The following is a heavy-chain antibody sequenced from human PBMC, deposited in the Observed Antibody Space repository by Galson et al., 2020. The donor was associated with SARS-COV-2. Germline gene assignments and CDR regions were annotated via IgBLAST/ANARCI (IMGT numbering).Heavy chain of an antibody. V-gene: IGHV1-2*04. D-gene: IGHD3-3*01. CDR2: INPNSGGT. J-gene: IGHJ6*02. CDR3: ARGDWSGPLYYYYGMDV. Sequence: ASVKVSCKASGYTFTGYYMHWVRQAPGQGLEWMGWINPNSGGTNYAQKFQGWVTMTRDTSISTAYMELSRLRSDDTAVYYCARGDWSGPLYYYYGMDVWGQGTTVTVSS. CDR1: GYTFTGYY.